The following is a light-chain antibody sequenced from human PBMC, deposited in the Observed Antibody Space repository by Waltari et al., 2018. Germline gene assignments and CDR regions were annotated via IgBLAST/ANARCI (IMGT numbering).Light chain of an antibody. Sequence: AIQLTQSPSSLSASVGDRGAITCRESQGISIDLEWYPQKPGKAPKLLIYDASSWESGVTLRFSGSGSGTEFTLTIHSLQPEDFATDYGQKFNSFLTVGGGTKVEIK. CDR2: DAS. CDR1: QGISID. V-gene: IGKV1-13*02. CDR3: QKFNSFLT. J-gene: IGKJ4*01.